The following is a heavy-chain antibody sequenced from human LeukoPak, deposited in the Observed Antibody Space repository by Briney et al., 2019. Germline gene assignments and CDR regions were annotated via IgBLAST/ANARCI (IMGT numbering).Heavy chain of an antibody. CDR2: IRSKAYGGTT. J-gene: IGHJ3*02. Sequence: GGSLRLSCTASGFTFGDYAMSWVRQAPGKGLEWVGFIRSKAYGGTTEYAASVKGRFTISRDDSKSIAYLQMNSLKTEDTAVYYCTRVMQAYYYDSSSYYDDAFDIWGQGTMVTVSS. V-gene: IGHV3-49*04. CDR3: TRVMQAYYYDSSSYYDDAFDI. CDR1: GFTFGDYA. D-gene: IGHD3-22*01.